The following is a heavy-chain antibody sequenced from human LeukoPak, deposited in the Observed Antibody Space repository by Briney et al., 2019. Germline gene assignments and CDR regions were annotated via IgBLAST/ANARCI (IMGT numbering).Heavy chain of an antibody. CDR3: ARARWDYDILTGYPTAYYFDY. J-gene: IGHJ4*02. D-gene: IGHD3-9*01. CDR1: GFTVSSNY. V-gene: IGHV3-53*01. CDR2: IYSGGST. Sequence: PGGSLRLSCAASGFTVSSNYMSWVRQAPGKGLEWVSVIYSGGSTYYADSVKGRFTISRDNSKNTLYLQMNSLRAEDTAVYYCARARWDYDILTGYPTAYYFDYWGQGILVTVSS.